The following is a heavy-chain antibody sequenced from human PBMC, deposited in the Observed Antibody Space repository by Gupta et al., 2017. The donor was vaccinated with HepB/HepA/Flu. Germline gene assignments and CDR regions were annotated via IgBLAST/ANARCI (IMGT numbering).Heavy chain of an antibody. D-gene: IGHD1-26*01. V-gene: IGHV4-34*01. Sequence: QVQLQQWGAGQLKPSETLSLTCAVYGGSFSGYYWSWIRQPPGKGLEWIGEISHGGSTSYNPSLKSRVTISGDTSKHQLSLILTSVTAADTAVYYCARGVQVFSGPYYNWFDPWGQGTGVTVSA. CDR2: ISHGGST. J-gene: IGHJ5*02. CDR1: GGSFSGYY. CDR3: ARGVQVFSGPYYNWFDP.